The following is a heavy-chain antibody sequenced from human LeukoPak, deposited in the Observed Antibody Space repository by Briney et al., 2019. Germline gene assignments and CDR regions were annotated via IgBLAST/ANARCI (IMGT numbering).Heavy chain of an antibody. CDR1: GFTFSSYA. CDR3: AKDREAAAAPLNWSDP. V-gene: IGHV3-23*01. D-gene: IGHD6-13*01. J-gene: IGHJ5*02. CDR2: IGGSGVNT. Sequence: GGSLRLSCAASGFTFSSYAMSWVRQAPGKGLEWVSTIGGSGVNTYYADSVKGRFTISRDNSKNTLHLQMNSLRAEDTAVYYCAKDREAAAAPLNWSDPWGQGTLVAVSS.